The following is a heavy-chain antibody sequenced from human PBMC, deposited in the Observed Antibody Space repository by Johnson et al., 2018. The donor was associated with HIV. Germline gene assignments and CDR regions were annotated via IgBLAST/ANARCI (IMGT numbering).Heavy chain of an antibody. Sequence: VQLVESGGGVVRPGGSLRLSCAASGFIFDDYGMAWVRQTPGKGLEWVSGINWNGGSTIYYADSVKGRFTISRDNSKNTLYLQMNSLRAADTAAYYCAKYTFDIWGQGTMVTVSS. CDR1: GFIFDDYG. V-gene: IGHV3-20*04. J-gene: IGHJ3*02. D-gene: IGHD2/OR15-2a*01. CDR3: AKYTFDI. CDR2: INWNGGSTI.